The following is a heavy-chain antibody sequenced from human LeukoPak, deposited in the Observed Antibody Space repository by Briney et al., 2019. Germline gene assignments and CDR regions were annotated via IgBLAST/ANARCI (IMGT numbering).Heavy chain of an antibody. D-gene: IGHD6-13*01. CDR3: AKGSSPFDY. V-gene: IGHV3-23*01. CDR2: ISNSGGNT. Sequence: GGSLRLSCAASGFTFSSYAMSRVRQAPGKGLEWVSVISNSGGNTYYADSVKGRFTISRDNSKNTLYLQMNSLRAEDTAVYYCAKGSSPFDYWGQGTLVTVSS. J-gene: IGHJ4*02. CDR1: GFTFSSYA.